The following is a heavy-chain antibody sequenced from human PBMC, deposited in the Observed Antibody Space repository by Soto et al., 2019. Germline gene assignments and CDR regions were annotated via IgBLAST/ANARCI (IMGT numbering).Heavy chain of an antibody. D-gene: IGHD3-10*01. CDR3: ARAGGEPPRPYYHYAMDV. CDR1: GGTFSSYT. CDR2: IIPILGIA. Sequence: SVKVSCKASGGTFSSYTISWVRQAPGQGLEWMGRIIPILGIANYAQKFQGRVTITADKSTSTAYMELSSLRSEDTAIYYCARAGGEPPRPYYHYAMDVWGQGTTVTVSS. J-gene: IGHJ6*02. V-gene: IGHV1-69*02.